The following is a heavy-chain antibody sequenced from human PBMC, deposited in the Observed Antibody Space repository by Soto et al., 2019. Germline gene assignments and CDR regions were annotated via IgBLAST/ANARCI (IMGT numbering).Heavy chain of an antibody. D-gene: IGHD4-17*01. CDR1: GGSISSYY. CDR3: ERRYGYYFDY. V-gene: IGHV4-59*08. J-gene: IGHJ4*02. Sequence: QVQLQESGPGLVKPSETLSLTCTVSGGSISSYYWSWIRQPPGKGLEWIGYIYYSGRTNYNPSLKSRVTISVDTSKNQLSLKLSSVTAADTAVYYCERRYGYYFDYWGQGTLLTVSS. CDR2: IYYSGRT.